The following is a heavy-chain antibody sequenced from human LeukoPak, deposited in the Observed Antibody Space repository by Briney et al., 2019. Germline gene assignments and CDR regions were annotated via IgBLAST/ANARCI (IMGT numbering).Heavy chain of an antibody. D-gene: IGHD3-9*01. CDR3: ARLPITDYDLLTGYFYFDY. Sequence: GASLKISCKSSGYRFFSSWIGWVRQMPAKGLEWMGMIYPFDSDTSYSPSFQGQVTISADKSLNTAYLQWSSLKAPDTAMYYCARLPITDYDLLTGYFYFDYWGQGTLVTVSS. J-gene: IGHJ4*02. CDR2: IYPFDSDT. V-gene: IGHV5-51*01. CDR1: GYRFFSSW.